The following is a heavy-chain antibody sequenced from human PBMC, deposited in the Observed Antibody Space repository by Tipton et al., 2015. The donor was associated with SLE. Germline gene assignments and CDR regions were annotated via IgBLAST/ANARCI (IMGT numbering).Heavy chain of an antibody. J-gene: IGHJ6*02. CDR1: GASISSGNYY. CDR2: MYSGTT. Sequence: TLSLTCNVSGASISSGNYYLSWVRQPAGKGLEWIGRMYSGTTNYNPSLKSRVTISVDTSKNQFSLKLSSVTAADTAVYYCARHRRSYYDFWSGYYHYYYCMDVWGQGTTVTVSS. D-gene: IGHD3-3*01. V-gene: IGHV4-61*02. CDR3: ARHRRSYYDFWSGYYHYYYCMDV.